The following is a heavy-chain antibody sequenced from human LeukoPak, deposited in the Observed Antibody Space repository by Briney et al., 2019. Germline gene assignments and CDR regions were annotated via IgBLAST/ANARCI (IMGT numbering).Heavy chain of an antibody. J-gene: IGHJ4*02. Sequence: GGSLRLSCAASGFTFSSYGMHWVHQAPGKGLEWVAVISYDGSNKYYADSVKGRFTISRDNSKNTLYLQMNSLRAEDTAVYYCAKGGYGSGSYYNGRYFDYWGQGTLVTVSS. D-gene: IGHD3-10*01. CDR2: ISYDGSNK. CDR3: AKGGYGSGSYYNGRYFDY. CDR1: GFTFSSYG. V-gene: IGHV3-30*18.